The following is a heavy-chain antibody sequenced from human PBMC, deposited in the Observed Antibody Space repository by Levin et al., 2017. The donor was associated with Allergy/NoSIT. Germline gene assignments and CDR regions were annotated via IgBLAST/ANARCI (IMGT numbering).Heavy chain of an antibody. Sequence: SETLSLTCTVSGGSVSNGGYFWSWIRQHPEKGLEWIGYISYSGRAFDNPSVRNRVTISVDTSKNQFSLNLRSVTAADTAVYFCARKSDNSDAPGAFDVWGQGTLVTVSS. D-gene: IGHD1-20*01. CDR3: ARKSDNSDAPGAFDV. CDR2: ISYSGRA. CDR1: GGSVSNGGYF. J-gene: IGHJ3*01. V-gene: IGHV4-31*03.